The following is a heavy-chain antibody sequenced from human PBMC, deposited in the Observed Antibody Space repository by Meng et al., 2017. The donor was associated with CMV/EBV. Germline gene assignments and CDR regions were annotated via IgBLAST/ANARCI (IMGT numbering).Heavy chain of an antibody. CDR2: IYSGGST. CDR3: ARGIGGVVNYGMDV. V-gene: IGHV3-66*02. Sequence: GESLKTSCAASGFAVSSNYMSWVRQAPGKGLEWVSVIYSGGSTYYADSVKGRFTISRDNSKNTLYLQMNSLRAEDTAVYYCARGIGGVVNYGMDVWGQGTTVTVSS. D-gene: IGHD3-3*01. CDR1: GFAVSSNY. J-gene: IGHJ6*02.